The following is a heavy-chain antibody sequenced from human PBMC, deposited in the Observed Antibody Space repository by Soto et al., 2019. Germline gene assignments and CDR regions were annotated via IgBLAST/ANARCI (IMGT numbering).Heavy chain of an antibody. D-gene: IGHD3-9*01. CDR2: ISGSGGST. V-gene: IGHV3-23*01. CDR3: AKEGYDNRSNWFDP. CDR1: GFTFSSYA. Sequence: GESLKISCAASGFTFSSYAMSWVRQAPGKGLEWVSAISGSGGSTYYADSVKGRFTISRDNSKNTLYLQMNSLRAEDTAVYYCAKEGYDNRSNWFDPWGQGTLVTVSS. J-gene: IGHJ5*02.